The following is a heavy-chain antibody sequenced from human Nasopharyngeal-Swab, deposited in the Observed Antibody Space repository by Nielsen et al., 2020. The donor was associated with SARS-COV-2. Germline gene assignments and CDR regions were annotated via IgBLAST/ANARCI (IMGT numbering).Heavy chain of an antibody. J-gene: IGHJ6*02. CDR2: IYYSGST. V-gene: IGHV4-31*02. CDR3: ARDLEYQDNYYYYYGMDV. D-gene: IGHD2-2*01. Sequence: WIRQPPGKGLEWIGYIYYSGSTYYNPSLKSRVTISVDTSKNQFSLKLSSVTAADTAVYYCARDLEYQDNYYYYYGMDVWGQGTTVTVSS.